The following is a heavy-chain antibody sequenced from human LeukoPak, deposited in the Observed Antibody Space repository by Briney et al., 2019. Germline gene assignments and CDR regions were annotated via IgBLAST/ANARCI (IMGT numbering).Heavy chain of an antibody. Sequence: SETLSLTCAVSADSISGYYWGWIRQPPGKGLEWIGSIYYSGSTYYNPSLKSRVTISVDTSKNQFSLKLSSVTAADTAVYYCARGAIDCSSTSCPDAFDIWGQGTMVTVSS. J-gene: IGHJ3*02. CDR3: ARGAIDCSSTSCPDAFDI. CDR2: IYYSGST. D-gene: IGHD2-2*01. CDR1: ADSISGYY. V-gene: IGHV4-39*07.